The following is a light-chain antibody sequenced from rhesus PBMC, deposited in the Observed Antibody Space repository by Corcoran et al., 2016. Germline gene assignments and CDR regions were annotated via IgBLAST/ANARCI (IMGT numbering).Light chain of an antibody. V-gene: IGKV1S14*01. J-gene: IGKJ1*01. Sequence: DIQMTQSPSSLSASVGDTVTITCRASLDIDIYLAWYQLRPGQAPKPLIYYASIFESGVPSRFSGSGSWTDFTLTISSLQSEDFATYYCQHHDSFPPTFGRGTRVEL. CDR3: QHHDSFPPT. CDR2: YAS. CDR1: LDIDIY.